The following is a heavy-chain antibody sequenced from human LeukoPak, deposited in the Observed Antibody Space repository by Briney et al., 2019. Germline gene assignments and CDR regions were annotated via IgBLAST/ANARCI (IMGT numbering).Heavy chain of an antibody. Sequence: GGSLRLSCAASGFTFSAYSMNWVRQAPGKGLEWVSSITSGDFVYFADSLKGRFTISRDNAKSSLYLQMNSLRADDTAVYYCARGGFNMVRGVITPSNSYFYYMDIWGKGTTVTVSS. V-gene: IGHV3-69-1*01. J-gene: IGHJ6*03. CDR3: ARGGFNMVRGVITPSNSYFYYMDI. CDR2: ITSGDFV. CDR1: GFTFSAYS. D-gene: IGHD3-10*01.